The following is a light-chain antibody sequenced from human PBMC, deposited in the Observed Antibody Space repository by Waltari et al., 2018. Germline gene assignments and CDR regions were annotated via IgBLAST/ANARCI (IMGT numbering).Light chain of an antibody. CDR3: CSYAGGGSWV. V-gene: IGLV2-23*02. CDR2: KIS. J-gene: IGLJ3*02. CDR1: SGVVGNYNL. Sequence: QLALTHPASVSGFPGRSTTTSSPVTSGVVGNYNLVPWFRRHPGQAPKLVVYKISRRPSGGSDRSSGAQSGNRAFLTIPGLRLEDAADYYCCSYAGGGSWVFGGGTKLTVL.